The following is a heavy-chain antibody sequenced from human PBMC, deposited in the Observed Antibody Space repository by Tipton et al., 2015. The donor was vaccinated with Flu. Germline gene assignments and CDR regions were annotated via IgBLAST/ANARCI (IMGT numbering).Heavy chain of an antibody. D-gene: IGHD3-22*01. J-gene: IGHJ4*02. Sequence: LRLSCTVSGGSISSSSYYWGWIRQPPGKGLEWIGSIYYSGSTYYNPSLKSRVTISVDTSKNQFSLKLSSVTAADTAVYYCARGRGYSYDFDYWGQGTLVPVSS. CDR2: IYYSGST. CDR1: GGSISSSSYY. CDR3: ARGRGYSYDFDY. V-gene: IGHV4-39*01.